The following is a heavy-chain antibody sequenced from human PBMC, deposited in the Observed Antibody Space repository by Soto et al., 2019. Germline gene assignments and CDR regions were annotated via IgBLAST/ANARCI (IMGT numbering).Heavy chain of an antibody. D-gene: IGHD5-18*01. CDR2: ISAYNGNT. J-gene: IGHJ4*02. V-gene: IGHV1-18*01. CDR3: ARAVGYSYGFDY. Sequence: QVQLVQSGAEVRRPGASVKVSCKASGYNFASYGISWVRQAPGQGLEWMGWISAYNGNTNYAHKLQGRVTMTTETSTTTAYMELRSLRSDDTAVYYCARAVGYSYGFDYWGQGTLVTVSS. CDR1: GYNFASYG.